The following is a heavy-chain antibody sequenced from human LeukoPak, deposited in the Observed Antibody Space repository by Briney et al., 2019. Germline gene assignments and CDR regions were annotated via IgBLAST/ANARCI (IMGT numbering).Heavy chain of an antibody. V-gene: IGHV3-74*01. CDR2: DESDGSST. CDR1: GFTFSNYW. CDR3: ARGGDSSNWYPGYFDY. D-gene: IGHD6-13*01. Sequence: TGGSLRLSCAASGFTFSNYWMHWVRQAPGKGPVWVSRDESDGSSTRFADSVQGRFTISRDNGKNTLYLQMNSLRAEDTAVYYCARGGDSSNWYPGYFDYWGQGALVTVSS. J-gene: IGHJ4*02.